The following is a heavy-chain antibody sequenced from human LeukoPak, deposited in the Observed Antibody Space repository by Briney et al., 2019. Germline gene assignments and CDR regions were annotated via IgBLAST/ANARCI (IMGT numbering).Heavy chain of an antibody. V-gene: IGHV4-39*01. Sequence: SETLSLTCTVSGGSFRGNNYYWGWIRQPPGKGLEWIGSAYYSGSSYYNPSLKSRVTISVDTSMNQFSLRLSSVTAADTAVYYCARQLAVYYYYMDVWGKGTTVTVSS. J-gene: IGHJ6*03. CDR2: AYYSGSS. CDR3: ARQLAVYYYYMDV. CDR1: GGSFRGNNYY.